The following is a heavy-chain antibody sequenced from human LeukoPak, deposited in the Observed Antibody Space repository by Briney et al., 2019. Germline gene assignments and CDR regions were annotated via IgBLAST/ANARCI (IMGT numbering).Heavy chain of an antibody. J-gene: IGHJ3*01. CDR2: IYPDDADT. D-gene: IGHD3-22*01. CDR1: GYRFNAYW. V-gene: IGHV5-51*01. Sequence: GASLQISSKGSGYRFNAYWIAWVRPMPGKGLEWMGTIYPDDADTRYSPSFQGQVTISADKSVRTAYLQWSSLNASDPAMYYCARPNITSYYDSRGYDAFDVWGQGTMVTVSS. CDR3: ARPNITSYYDSRGYDAFDV.